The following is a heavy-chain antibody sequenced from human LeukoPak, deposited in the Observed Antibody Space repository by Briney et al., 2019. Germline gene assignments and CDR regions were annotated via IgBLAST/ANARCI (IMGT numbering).Heavy chain of an antibody. V-gene: IGHV4-30-2*01. J-gene: IGHJ4*02. CDR2: IYHGGST. CDR1: GGSISSGGYS. D-gene: IGHD4-17*01. CDR3: ARAGDYHDY. Sequence: PSETLSLTCAVSGGSISSGGYSWSWIRQPPGRGLEWIGYIYHGGSTYYNPSLKSRVTISVDRSKNQFSLKLSSVTAADTAVYYCARAGDYHDYWGQGTLVTVSS.